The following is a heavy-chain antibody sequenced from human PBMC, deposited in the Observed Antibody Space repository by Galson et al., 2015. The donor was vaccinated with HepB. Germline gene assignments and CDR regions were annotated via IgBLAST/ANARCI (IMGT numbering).Heavy chain of an antibody. Sequence: SLRLSCAGSGFTFSAYWMTWVRQAPGKGLEWVANIKHDGSEKYYVDSVRGRFTTSRDNAKNSLYLQMNSLRVEDTAVYYCARGGNNWNYVVSFDIWGQGTMVTVSS. V-gene: IGHV3-7*01. J-gene: IGHJ3*02. D-gene: IGHD1-7*01. CDR1: GFTFSAYW. CDR3: ARGGNNWNYVVSFDI. CDR2: IKHDGSEK.